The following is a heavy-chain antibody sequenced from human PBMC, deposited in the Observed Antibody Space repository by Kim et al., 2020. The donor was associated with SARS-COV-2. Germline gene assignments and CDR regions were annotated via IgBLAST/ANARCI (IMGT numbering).Heavy chain of an antibody. Sequence: GGSLRLSCAASGFTFSSYGMHWVRQAPGKGLEWVAVISYDGSNKYYADSVKGRFTISRDNSKNTLYLQMNSLRAEDTAVYYCARAIQTYYDILTGYSGRYYYGMDVWGQGTTVTVSS. J-gene: IGHJ6*02. CDR2: ISYDGSNK. CDR3: ARAIQTYYDILTGYSGRYYYGMDV. CDR1: GFTFSSYG. D-gene: IGHD3-9*01. V-gene: IGHV3-33*05.